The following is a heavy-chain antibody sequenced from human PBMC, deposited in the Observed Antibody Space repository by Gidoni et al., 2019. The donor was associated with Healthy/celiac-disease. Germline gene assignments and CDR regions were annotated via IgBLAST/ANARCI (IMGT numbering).Heavy chain of an antibody. Sequence: QVQLQESGPGLVKPSETLSLTCAVSGYSITSGYYWGWIRQPPGKGLEWIGSIYHRGSTYYNPSLKSRVTISVDTSKNQFSLKLSSVTAADTAVYYCARDIMYSSSWLNWFDPWGQGTLVTVSS. CDR3: ARDIMYSSSWLNWFDP. J-gene: IGHJ5*02. D-gene: IGHD6-13*01. CDR2: IYHRGST. V-gene: IGHV4-38-2*02. CDR1: GYSITSGYY.